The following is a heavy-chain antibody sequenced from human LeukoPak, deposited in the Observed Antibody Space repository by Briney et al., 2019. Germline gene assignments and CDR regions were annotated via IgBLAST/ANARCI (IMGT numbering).Heavy chain of an antibody. D-gene: IGHD6-19*01. CDR1: GFTFSSYA. V-gene: IGHV3-64D*06. CDR3: VKDLGQQWLVSYFDY. CDR2: IGSNGGST. J-gene: IGHJ4*02. Sequence: PGGSLRLSCSASGFTFSSYAMHWVRQAPGKGLEYVSAIGSNGGSTYYADSVKGRFTISRDNSKNTLYLQMSSLRAEDTAVYYCVKDLGQQWLVSYFDYWGQGTLVTVSS.